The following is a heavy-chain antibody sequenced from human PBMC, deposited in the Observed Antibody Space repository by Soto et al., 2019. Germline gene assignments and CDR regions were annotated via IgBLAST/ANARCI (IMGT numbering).Heavy chain of an antibody. D-gene: IGHD1-26*01. CDR1: GFTFNNAR. Sequence: EVQLVESGGALVEPGGSLRLSCAASGFTFNNARLSWVRQAPGKGRAWVGRIDGGKTDFAAPVEGRFTFSRDDSRNTLFLPMNSLKTEDTGVYYCTSNAADKVGTLSYGGQGTLVTVSS. J-gene: IGHJ4*02. CDR2: IDGGKT. CDR3: TSNAADKVGTLSY. V-gene: IGHV3-15*02.